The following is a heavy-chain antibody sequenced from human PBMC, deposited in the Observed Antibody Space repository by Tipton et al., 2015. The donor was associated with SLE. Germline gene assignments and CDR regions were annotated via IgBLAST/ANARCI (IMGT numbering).Heavy chain of an antibody. V-gene: IGHV4-39*07. CDR3: ARHFYNIGWNHFDN. Sequence: TLSLTCTVSGGSISRSSYYWAWIRQPPGKGLEWIGSVYYSGSTYYNPSLKSRVTISVDTSKNQFSLKLSSVTAADTAVYYCARHFYNIGWNHFDNWGPGTLVTVSS. D-gene: IGHD6-19*01. J-gene: IGHJ4*02. CDR2: VYYSGST. CDR1: GGSISRSSYY.